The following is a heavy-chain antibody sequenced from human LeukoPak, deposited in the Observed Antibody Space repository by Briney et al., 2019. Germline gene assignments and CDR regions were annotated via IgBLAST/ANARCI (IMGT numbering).Heavy chain of an antibody. V-gene: IGHV4-59*08. CDR3: ARRDYYDSTGSDAFDI. J-gene: IGHJ3*02. CDR1: GGSISSYY. CDR2: IYYSGST. Sequence: SETLSLTCTVSGGSISSYYWSWIRQPPGKGLEWIGYIYYSGSTNYNPPLKSRVTISVDTSKNQFSLKLSSVTAADTAVYYCARRDYYDSTGSDAFDIWGQGTVVTVSS. D-gene: IGHD3-22*01.